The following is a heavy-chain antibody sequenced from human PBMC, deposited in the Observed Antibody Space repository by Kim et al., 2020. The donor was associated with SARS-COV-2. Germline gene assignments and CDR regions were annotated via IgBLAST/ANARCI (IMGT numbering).Heavy chain of an antibody. CDR1: GFTFSSYG. V-gene: IGHV3-30*03. CDR3: ATGEVVTATFDY. Sequence: GGSLRLSCAASGFTFSSYGMHWVRQAPGKGLEWVAVISYDGSNKYYADSVKGRFTISRDNSKNTLYLQMNSLRAEDTAVYYCATGEVVTATFDYWGQGTLVTVSS. D-gene: IGHD2-21*02. CDR2: ISYDGSNK. J-gene: IGHJ4*02.